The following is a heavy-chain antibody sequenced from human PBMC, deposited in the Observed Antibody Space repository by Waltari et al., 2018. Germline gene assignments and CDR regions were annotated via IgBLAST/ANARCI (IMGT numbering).Heavy chain of an antibody. D-gene: IGHD2-2*02. J-gene: IGHJ5*02. Sequence: QVQLVQSGAEVKKPGDSVKVPCKASGYTFTSYDITWVRQATGQGLEGMGWMNPNSGNTGYAQKFQGRVTITRNTSISTAYMELSSLRSEDTAVYYCARGPLNTLNDWFDPWGQGTLVTVSS. CDR2: MNPNSGNT. CDR1: GYTFTSYD. V-gene: IGHV1-8*03. CDR3: ARGPLNTLNDWFDP.